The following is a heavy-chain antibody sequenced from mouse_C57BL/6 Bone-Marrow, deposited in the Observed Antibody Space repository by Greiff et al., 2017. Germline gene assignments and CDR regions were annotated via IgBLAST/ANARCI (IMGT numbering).Heavy chain of an antibody. V-gene: IGHV1-81*01. J-gene: IGHJ3*01. Sequence: VQLQESGAELARPGASVNLSCKASGYTFTSYGLSWVKQRTGQGLEWIGEIYPRSGNTSYNEKFKGKATLTADKSSSPAYMELRSLTSEDSAVYFCARCGYHGGFAYWGQGTLVTVSA. CDR1: GYTFTSYG. CDR2: IYPRSGNT. CDR3: ARCGYHGGFAY. D-gene: IGHD2-2*01.